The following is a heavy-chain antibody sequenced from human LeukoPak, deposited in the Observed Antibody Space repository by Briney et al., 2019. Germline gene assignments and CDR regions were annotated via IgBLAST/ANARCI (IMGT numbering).Heavy chain of an antibody. V-gene: IGHV4-4*07. J-gene: IGHJ5*02. D-gene: IGHD3-3*01. CDR2: IYSSGST. Sequence: SETLSLTCTVSGGSISGYYWTWIRQPAGKGLEWIGRIYSSGSTTHNPSLKSRVTISVDTSKNQFSLKLSSVTAADTAVYYCARVTQYYDFWSGYYTGPFDPWGQGTLVTVSS. CDR3: ARVTQYYDFWSGYYTGPFDP. CDR1: GGSISGYY.